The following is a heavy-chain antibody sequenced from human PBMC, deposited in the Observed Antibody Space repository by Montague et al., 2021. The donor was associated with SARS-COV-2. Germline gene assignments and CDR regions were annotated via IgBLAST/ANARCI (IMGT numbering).Heavy chain of an antibody. CDR2: IHYSGIT. J-gene: IGHJ4*02. V-gene: IGHV4-39*01. Sequence: SKTLSLTCTVSGDSISSGYFYWGWMRQPPGKGLDWVGTIHYSGITYYNPSLKSRVTISVDTSRNQFSLKLRSVTAADTAIYYCARHLAISGPADVSDYWGQGTLVTVSS. CDR3: ARHLAISGPADVSDY. CDR1: GDSISSGYFY. D-gene: IGHD2-2*01.